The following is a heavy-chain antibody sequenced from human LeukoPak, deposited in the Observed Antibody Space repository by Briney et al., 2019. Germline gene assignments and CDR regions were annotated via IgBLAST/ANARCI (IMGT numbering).Heavy chain of an antibody. V-gene: IGHV3-30*02. D-gene: IGHD3-22*01. Sequence: PGGSLRLSCAASGFTFSSYGMHWVRQAPGKGLEWVAFIRYDGSNKYYADSVKGRFTISRDNSKNTLYLQMNSLRAEDTAVYYCAKDDYYDSSGYPGYFDYWGQGTLVTVSS. CDR3: AKDDYYDSSGYPGYFDY. CDR2: IRYDGSNK. J-gene: IGHJ4*02. CDR1: GFTFSSYG.